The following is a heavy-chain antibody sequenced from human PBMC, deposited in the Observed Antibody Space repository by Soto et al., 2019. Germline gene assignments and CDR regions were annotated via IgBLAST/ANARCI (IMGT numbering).Heavy chain of an antibody. V-gene: IGHV1-18*01. J-gene: IGHJ4*02. Sequence: QVQLVQSGAEVKKPGASVTVSCKASGYTFTSYGISWVRQAPGQGLEWMGWIRAYNGNTNYAQKLQGRVTMPTDTSTSKAYMELRRLRSDNTAVYYCARDREGYGSGIWGQGTLVTVSS. CDR3: ARDREGYGSGI. D-gene: IGHD3-10*01. CDR1: GYTFTSYG. CDR2: IRAYNGNT.